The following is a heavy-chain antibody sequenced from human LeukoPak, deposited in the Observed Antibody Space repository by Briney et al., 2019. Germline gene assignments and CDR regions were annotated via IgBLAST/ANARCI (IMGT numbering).Heavy chain of an antibody. V-gene: IGHV4-34*01. CDR2: TNHSGST. CDR1: GGSYSGYY. D-gene: IGHD2-2*01. CDR3: ARGVGYCSSTSCYSPNPIYYYYMDV. J-gene: IGHJ6*03. Sequence: SETLSLTCAVYGGSYSGYYWSWIRQPPGKGLEWIGETNHSGSTNYNPSLKSRVTISVDTSKNQFSLKLSSVTAADTAVYYCARGVGYCSSTSCYSPNPIYYYYMDVWGKGTTVTVSS.